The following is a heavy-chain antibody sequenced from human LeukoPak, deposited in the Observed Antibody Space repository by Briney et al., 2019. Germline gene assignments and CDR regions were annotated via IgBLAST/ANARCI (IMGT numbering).Heavy chain of an antibody. Sequence: GGSLRLSCAASGFTFSDYYMSWIRQAPGKGLEWVSYISSSGSTIYYADSVKGRFTISRDNAKNSLYLQMNSLGAEDTAIYYCARGTQPWPVQIFDYWGQGALVTVSS. J-gene: IGHJ4*02. CDR2: ISSSGSTI. V-gene: IGHV3-11*04. D-gene: IGHD5-18*01. CDR3: ARGTQPWPVQIFDY. CDR1: GFTFSDYY.